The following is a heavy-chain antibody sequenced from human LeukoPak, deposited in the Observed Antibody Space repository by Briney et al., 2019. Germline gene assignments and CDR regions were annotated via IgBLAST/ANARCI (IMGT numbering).Heavy chain of an antibody. CDR3: ARHRYTSSSSYFDF. J-gene: IGHJ4*02. D-gene: IGHD6-6*01. CDR2: IYSSGST. V-gene: IGHV4-59*08. Sequence: SSETLSLTCTLSGASISVYYWTWIRQPPRKGLEWIGYIYSSGSTNYNPSIKSRVTISVDTSKNQFSLRLSSVTAADTAVYYCARHRYTSSSSYFDFWGQGTLVIVTS. CDR1: GASISVYY.